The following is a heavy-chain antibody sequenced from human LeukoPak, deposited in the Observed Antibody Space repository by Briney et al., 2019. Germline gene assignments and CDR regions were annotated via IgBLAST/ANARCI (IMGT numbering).Heavy chain of an antibody. CDR1: GFTFSSYW. Sequence: GGSLRLSCAASGFTFSSYWMSWVRQAPGKGREWVANIKQDGSEKYYVDSVKGRFTISRDNAKNSLYLQMNSLRAEDKAVYYCARDDRGNWFDPWGQGTLVTVSS. D-gene: IGHD3-10*01. V-gene: IGHV3-7*01. CDR2: IKQDGSEK. J-gene: IGHJ5*02. CDR3: ARDDRGNWFDP.